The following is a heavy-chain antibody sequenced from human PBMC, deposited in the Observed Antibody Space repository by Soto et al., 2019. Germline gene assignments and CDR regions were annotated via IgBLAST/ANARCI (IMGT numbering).Heavy chain of an antibody. CDR3: ARGAAYYDFGSGYSDSYYYYGMDV. CDR2: INWNGGST. CDR1: GFTLDDYG. J-gene: IGHJ6*02. D-gene: IGHD3-3*01. Sequence: PGGSLRLSCAASGFTLDDYGMSWVRQAPGKGLEWVSGINWNGGSTGYADSVKGRFTISRDNAKNSLYLQMNSLRAEDTALYYCARGAAYYDFGSGYSDSYYYYGMDVWGQGTTVTVSS. V-gene: IGHV3-20*04.